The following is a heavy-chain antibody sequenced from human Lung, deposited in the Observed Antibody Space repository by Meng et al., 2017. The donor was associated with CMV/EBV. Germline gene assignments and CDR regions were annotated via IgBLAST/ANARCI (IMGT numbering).Heavy chain of an antibody. CDR3: ARDRTPDIVVPHYYYYVMDV. Sequence: ASVKVSCKAAGYTFTSYGISWGRQAPGQGLEWMGWISAYNGNTNYAQKLQGRVTMTTDTSTSTAYMELRSLRSDDTAVYYCARDRTPDIVVPHYYYYVMDVWGQGTTVSVSS. CDR1: GYTFTSYG. V-gene: IGHV1-18*01. D-gene: IGHD2-2*01. CDR2: ISAYNGNT. J-gene: IGHJ6*02.